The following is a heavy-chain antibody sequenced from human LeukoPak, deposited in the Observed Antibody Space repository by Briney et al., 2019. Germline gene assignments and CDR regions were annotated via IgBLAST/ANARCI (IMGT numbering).Heavy chain of an antibody. J-gene: IGHJ3*02. CDR3: VRHPPRGYHSANTFDM. CDR2: ISASGST. Sequence: SETLSLTCAVSGGSISPYYWSWIRQPPGRGLEWIGYISASGSTNYNPSLKSRLTISVDTSQMLLPLTLSSVTAADTAVYYCVRHPPRGYHSANTFDMWGRGTLVTVSS. V-gene: IGHV4-4*09. D-gene: IGHD3-3*01. CDR1: GGSISPYY.